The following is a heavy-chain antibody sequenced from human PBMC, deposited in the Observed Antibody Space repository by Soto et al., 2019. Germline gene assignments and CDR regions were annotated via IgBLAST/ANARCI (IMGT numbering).Heavy chain of an antibody. CDR1: GFTVSSNY. CDR3: AREGLLNWFDP. Sequence: GGSLRLSCAASGFTVSSNYMSWVRQAPGKGLEWDSVIYSGGSTYYADSVKGRFTISRDNSKNTLYLQMNSLRAEDTAVYYCAREGLLNWFDPWGQGTLVTVSS. J-gene: IGHJ5*02. CDR2: IYSGGST. V-gene: IGHV3-53*01.